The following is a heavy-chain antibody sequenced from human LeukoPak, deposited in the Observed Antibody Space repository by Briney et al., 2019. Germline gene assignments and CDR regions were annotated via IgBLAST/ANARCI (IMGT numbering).Heavy chain of an antibody. V-gene: IGHV3-23*01. D-gene: IGHD4/OR15-4a*01. CDR3: AKIGANVGF. Sequence: GGSLRLSCAASGFTFSRYGMSWVRQAPGKGLEWVSAISGSGGRTYYADSVKGRFTISRDNSRNTLYLQMNSLRAEDTAVYYCAKIGANVGFWGQGTLVTVSS. CDR2: ISGSGGRT. CDR1: GFTFSRYG. J-gene: IGHJ4*02.